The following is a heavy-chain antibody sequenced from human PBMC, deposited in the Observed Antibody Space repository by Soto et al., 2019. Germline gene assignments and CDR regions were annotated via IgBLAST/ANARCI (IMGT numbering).Heavy chain of an antibody. CDR2: ISYEGRYT. V-gene: IGHV3-30*03. Sequence: QVQLVESGGGVVQPGKSLRLSCVGSGFTFNNYGIHWVRQAPGKGLEWVAVISYEGRYTCSGDSVQGRFTISTDNSHNTVSLQMNSLREEDTAVYFCARDLVSSASVSYPDFWGQGTLVTVSS. CDR3: ARDLVSSASVSYPDF. J-gene: IGHJ4*02. CDR1: GFTFNNYG. D-gene: IGHD3-10*01.